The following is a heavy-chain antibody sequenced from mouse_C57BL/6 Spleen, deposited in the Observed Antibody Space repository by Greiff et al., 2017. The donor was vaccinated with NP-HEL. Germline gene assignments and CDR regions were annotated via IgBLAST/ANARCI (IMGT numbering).Heavy chain of an antibody. D-gene: IGHD2-2*01. J-gene: IGHJ3*01. CDR3: TRDSYGYDPAY. CDR2: ISSGGDYI. V-gene: IGHV5-9-1*02. CDR1: GFTFSSYA. Sequence: EVKLMESGEGLVKPGGSLKLSCAASGFTFSSYAMSWVRQTPEKRLEWVAYISSGGDYIYYADTVKGRFTISRDNARNTLYLQMSSLKSEDTAMYYCTRDSYGYDPAYWGQGTLVTVSA.